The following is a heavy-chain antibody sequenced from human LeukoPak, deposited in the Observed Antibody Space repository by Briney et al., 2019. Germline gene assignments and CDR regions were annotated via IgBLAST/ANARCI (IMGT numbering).Heavy chain of an antibody. Sequence: GGSLRLSCAASGFTFSSYWMHWVRQAPGKGLVWVALIYNDGSSTSYADSVKGRFTISRDNAKNTLYLQMNRLSAEDTAGYYCARDSQWLWHFPQAAFDIRGQGKMVTVSS. CDR2: IYNDGSST. CDR3: ARDSQWLWHFPQAAFDI. J-gene: IGHJ3*02. CDR1: GFTFSSYW. V-gene: IGHV3-74*01. D-gene: IGHD6-19*01.